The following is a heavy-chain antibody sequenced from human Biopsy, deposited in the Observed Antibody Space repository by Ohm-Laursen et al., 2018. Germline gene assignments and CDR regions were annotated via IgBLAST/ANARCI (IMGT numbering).Heavy chain of an antibody. CDR3: VIDQFFYDNSGYYDY. V-gene: IGHV3-15*01. Sequence: SLRLSCAASGFTFSDHYMEWVRQAPGKGLEWVGRIRSAFDGGTTDYAAPVKGRFRISRDDSNYTLYLQMNSLKIEDTAVYYCVIDQFFYDNSGYYDYWGQGTRVTVSS. D-gene: IGHD3-22*01. J-gene: IGHJ4*02. CDR1: GFTFSDHY. CDR2: IRSAFDGGTT.